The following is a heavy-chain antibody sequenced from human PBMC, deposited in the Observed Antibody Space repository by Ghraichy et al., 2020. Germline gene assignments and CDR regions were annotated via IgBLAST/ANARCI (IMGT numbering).Heavy chain of an antibody. J-gene: IGHJ6*02. CDR1: GFTFSTYK. V-gene: IGHV3-21*01. CDR2: ISGSGSYM. Sequence: GGSLRLSCAVSGFTFSTYKMNWVRQAPGKGLEWVSAISGSGSYMYYADSVKGRFTISRDNAKNSLHLQMNSLRAEDTAVYFCARDLALNYGMAVWGPGTTVTVSS. CDR3: ARDLALNYGMAV.